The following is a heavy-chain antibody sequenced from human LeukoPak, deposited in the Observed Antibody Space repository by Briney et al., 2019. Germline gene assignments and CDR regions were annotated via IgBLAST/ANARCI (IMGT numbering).Heavy chain of an antibody. D-gene: IGHD1-14*01. Sequence: SVKVSCKASGGIFSNHAVTWVRQAPGQGLEWMGRIIPMIGTAKYAQKFQGRVTFTADTSTNTAYMELSSLTSEDTALYFCAKGATVGKEALDIWGQGSLVTVPS. CDR3: AKGATVGKEALDI. V-gene: IGHV1-69*04. CDR2: IIPMIGTA. J-gene: IGHJ3*02. CDR1: GGIFSNHA.